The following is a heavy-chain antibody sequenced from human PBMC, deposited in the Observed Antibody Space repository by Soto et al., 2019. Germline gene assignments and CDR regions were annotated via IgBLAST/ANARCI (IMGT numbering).Heavy chain of an antibody. CDR3: ARFQWFGALPSFILFDP. CDR1: GYTFTSYG. D-gene: IGHD3-10*01. CDR2: ISAYNGNT. J-gene: IGHJ5*02. Sequence: ASVKVSCKASGYTFTSYGISWVRQAPGQGLEWMGWISAYNGNTNYAQKLQGRVTMTTDTSTSTAYMELRSLRSDDTAVYYCARFQWFGALPSFILFDPWGQGILVTVSS. V-gene: IGHV1-18*04.